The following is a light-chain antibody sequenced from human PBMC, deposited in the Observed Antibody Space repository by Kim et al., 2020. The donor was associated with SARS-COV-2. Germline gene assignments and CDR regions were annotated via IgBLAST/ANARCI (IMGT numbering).Light chain of an antibody. CDR2: EVS. Sequence: QSALTQPPSASGSPGQSVTISCTGTSSDVGGYNYVSWYQQYPGKAPKLMIYEVSKRPSGVPDRFSASKSGNTASLTVSGLQAEDEADYYCSSYTGSNIWVFGGGTQLTVL. V-gene: IGLV2-8*01. CDR1: SSDVGGYNY. CDR3: SSYTGSNIWV. J-gene: IGLJ3*02.